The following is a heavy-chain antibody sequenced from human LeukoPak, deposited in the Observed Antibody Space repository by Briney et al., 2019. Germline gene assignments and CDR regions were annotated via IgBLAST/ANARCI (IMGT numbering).Heavy chain of an antibody. CDR3: ARGPPLFDP. V-gene: IGHV4-39*07. Sequence: SETLSLTCTVSGGSISSSSYYWGWIRQPPGKGLEWIGSIYYSGGTYYNPSLKSRVTISVDTSKNQFSLKLSSVTAADTAVYYCARGPPLFDPWGQGTLVAVSS. J-gene: IGHJ5*02. CDR1: GGSISSSSYY. CDR2: IYYSGGT.